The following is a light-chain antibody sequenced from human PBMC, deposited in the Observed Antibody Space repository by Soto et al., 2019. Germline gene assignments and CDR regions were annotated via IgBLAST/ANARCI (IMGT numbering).Light chain of an antibody. CDR3: HQSYSTPPT. CDR1: QSISNY. Sequence: DMQMTQSPSSLSASVGDRVTISCRASQSISNYLNWYQQKPWKAPKLLIYVAFILQSGVPSRFSASRSGTDFTLTISSLQPEDFATYYWHQSYSTPPTFSQGTKVDIK. V-gene: IGKV1-39*01. J-gene: IGKJ1*01. CDR2: VAF.